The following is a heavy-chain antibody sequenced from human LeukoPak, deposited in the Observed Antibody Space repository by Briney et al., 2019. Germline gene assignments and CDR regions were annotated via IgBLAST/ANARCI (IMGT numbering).Heavy chain of an antibody. CDR2: IIGSAVLT. J-gene: IGHJ5*02. D-gene: IGHD3-16*01. CDR1: GCTFSSYA. V-gene: IGHV3-23*01. Sequence: GRSRRLSCAASGCTFSSYAMSWVRQAPGKGLEWDSCIIGSAVLTSYADAVKGRFPISRDNSKNTLYLEMNSLRAEDTAVYYCAKFSGMGDWFDPWGQGTLVTVSS. CDR3: AKFSGMGDWFDP.